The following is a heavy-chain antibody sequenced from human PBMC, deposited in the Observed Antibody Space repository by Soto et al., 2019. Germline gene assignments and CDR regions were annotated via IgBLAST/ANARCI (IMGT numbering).Heavy chain of an antibody. CDR2: VYHNGIM. CDR1: GYSISSGYY. CDR3: AALWFGELAFNY. V-gene: IGHV4-38-2*02. Sequence: PSENLSLTCSVSGYSISSGYYWGWVRQAPGKGLEWLGSVYHNGIMFHNPSFQSRVTISVDTSKNQFSLNLRSVTAADTAVYYCAALWFGELAFNYWGHGSLVTVSS. D-gene: IGHD3-10*01. J-gene: IGHJ4*01.